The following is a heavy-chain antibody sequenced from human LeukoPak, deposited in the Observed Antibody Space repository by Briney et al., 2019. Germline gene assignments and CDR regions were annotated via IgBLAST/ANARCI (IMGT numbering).Heavy chain of an antibody. V-gene: IGHV4-59*01. CDR1: GCSISSYY. J-gene: IGHJ6*03. D-gene: IGHD6-19*01. CDR3: ARDSSGWASGRNLRMSAYYYYMDV. Sequence: PSETLSLTCTVSGCSISSYYWSWIRQPPGKGLEWIWYICYNESTNYYPSLKSRVSISVDTSKNQFSLKLSSVTAADTAVYYCARDSSGWASGRNLRMSAYYYYMDVWGKGTTVTVSS. CDR2: ICYNEST.